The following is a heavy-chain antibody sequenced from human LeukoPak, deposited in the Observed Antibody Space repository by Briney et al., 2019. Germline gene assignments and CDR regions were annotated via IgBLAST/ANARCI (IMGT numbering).Heavy chain of an antibody. D-gene: IGHD1/OR15-1a*01. CDR3: ARNNIGTRTYDY. CDR2: IYYSGST. CDR1: GGSISSSSYY. J-gene: IGHJ4*02. V-gene: IGHV4-39*01. Sequence: PSETLSLTCTVSGGSISSSSYYWGWIRQPPGKGLDWIGNIYYSGSTYYNPSLKSRITISVDTSQNQFSRKLTSVTAADTAVYYCARNNIGTRTYDYWGQGTLVTVSS.